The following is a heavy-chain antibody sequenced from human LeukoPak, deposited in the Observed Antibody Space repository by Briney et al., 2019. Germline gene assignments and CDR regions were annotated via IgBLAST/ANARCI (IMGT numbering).Heavy chain of an antibody. D-gene: IGHD6-19*01. CDR1: GFTFDDYA. V-gene: IGHV3-9*01. CDR2: ISWNSGSI. J-gene: IGHJ4*02. CDR3: AKDIYHSGWYEDV. Sequence: GGSLRLSCAASGFTFDDYAMHWVRQAPGKGLEWVSGISWNSGSIGYADSVKGRFTISRDNAKNSLYLQMNSLRAEDTALYYCAKDIYHSGWYEDVWGQGTLVTVSS.